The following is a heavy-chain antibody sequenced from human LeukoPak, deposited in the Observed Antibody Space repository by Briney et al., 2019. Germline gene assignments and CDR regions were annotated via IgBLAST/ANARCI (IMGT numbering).Heavy chain of an antibody. D-gene: IGHD6-19*01. CDR3: AKDTRIAVAGSDY. Sequence: GGSLRLSCAASGFTFSSYAMSWVRQAPGKGLEWVSAISGSGGSTYYADSVKGRSTISRDNSKNTLYLQMNSLRAEDTAVYYCAKDTRIAVAGSDYWGQGTLVTVSS. CDR1: GFTFSSYA. V-gene: IGHV3-23*01. CDR2: ISGSGGST. J-gene: IGHJ4*02.